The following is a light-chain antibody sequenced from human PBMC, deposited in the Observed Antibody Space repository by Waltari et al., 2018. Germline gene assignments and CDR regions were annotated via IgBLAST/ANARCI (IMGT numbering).Light chain of an antibody. CDR3: QQYNSYSLLT. Sequence: DIQMTQSPSTLSASVGDRFTITCRASQSISNWLAWYQQKPGKAPKLLIYKASTLESGVPSRFSGSGSGTEFTLTSSSLQPDDFATYYCQQYNSYSLLTFGGGTKVDIK. CDR1: QSISNW. V-gene: IGKV1-5*03. CDR2: KAS. J-gene: IGKJ4*01.